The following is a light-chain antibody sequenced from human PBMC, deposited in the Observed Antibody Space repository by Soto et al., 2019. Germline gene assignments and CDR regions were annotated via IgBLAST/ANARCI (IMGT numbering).Light chain of an antibody. CDR2: GAS. CDR1: QSVSRS. CDR3: QQYNNWPPFT. V-gene: IGKV3-15*01. Sequence: EIVMTQSPATLSVSPGERVTLSCRASQSVSRSLAWYQQKPGQAPRLLIYGASTRATGIPARFSGSGSGTEFNLTINSLQSEDFAVYYCQQYNNWPPFTFGPGTKVDIK. J-gene: IGKJ3*01.